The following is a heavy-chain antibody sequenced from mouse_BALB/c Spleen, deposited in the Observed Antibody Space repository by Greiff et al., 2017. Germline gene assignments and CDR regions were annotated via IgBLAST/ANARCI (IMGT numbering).Heavy chain of an antibody. CDR1: GYSFTGYY. D-gene: IGHD3-3*01. V-gene: IGHV1S34*01. J-gene: IGHJ3*01. CDR3: ARFGTDRGDWFAY. Sequence: LVKPWASVSISCTVSGYSFTGYYMHWVKQRHGKSLEWIGYISCYNGATSYNQKFKGKATFTVDTSYSTVYMQFNSLTSEDSAVYYCARFGTDRGDWFAYWGQGTLVTVSA. CDR2: ISCYNGAT.